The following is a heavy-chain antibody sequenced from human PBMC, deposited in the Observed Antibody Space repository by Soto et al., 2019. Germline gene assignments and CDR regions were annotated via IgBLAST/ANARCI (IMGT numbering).Heavy chain of an antibody. CDR2: IDWADDK. V-gene: IGHV2-70*12. D-gene: IGHD3-22*01. Sequence: ESGPTLVNPTQTLTLTCTFSGFSLSTSGMCVTWIRQAPGKALEWLALIDWADDKYFSTSLKTRLTISKDTSKNQVVLTMTSMDPVDTATYFCARAYSDSSGYYPDYWGQGTLVTVSS. J-gene: IGHJ4*02. CDR3: ARAYSDSSGYYPDY. CDR1: GFSLSTSGMC.